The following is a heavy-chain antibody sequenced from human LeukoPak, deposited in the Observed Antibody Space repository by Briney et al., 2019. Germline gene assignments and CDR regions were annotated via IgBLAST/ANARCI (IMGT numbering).Heavy chain of an antibody. J-gene: IGHJ4*02. Sequence: PGGSVRLSCAASGFTFNSYEMNWVRQAPGKGLEWVSFIRTSGTTIYYVDSVKGRFTISRDNAKHSLSLPLNILRDDDSAVYYCARSTLATTGTYWGQGTLVTVSS. V-gene: IGHV3-48*03. CDR3: ARSTLATTGTY. CDR2: IRTSGTTI. D-gene: IGHD2-8*02. CDR1: GFTFNSYE.